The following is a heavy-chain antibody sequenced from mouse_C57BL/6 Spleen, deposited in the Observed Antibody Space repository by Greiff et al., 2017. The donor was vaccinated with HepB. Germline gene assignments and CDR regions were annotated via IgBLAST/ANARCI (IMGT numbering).Heavy chain of an antibody. CDR3: ARPTAQATYFDY. J-gene: IGHJ2*01. CDR1: GYTFTSYW. V-gene: IGHV1-55*01. D-gene: IGHD3-2*02. CDR2: IYPGSGST. Sequence: VQLQQPGAELVMPGASVKMSCKASGYTFTSYWITWVKQRPGQGLEWIGDIYPGSGSTNYNEKFKSKATLTVDTSSSTAYMQLSSLTSEDSAVYYCARPTAQATYFDYWGQGTTLTVSS.